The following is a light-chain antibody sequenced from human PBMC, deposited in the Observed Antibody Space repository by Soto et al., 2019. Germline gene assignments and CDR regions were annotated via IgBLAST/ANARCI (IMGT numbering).Light chain of an antibody. J-gene: IGKJ1*01. Sequence: EIVMTQSPATLSVSPGERATFSCRASQSVSSNLAWYQQKPGQAPRLLIYGASIRATGIPARFRGSGSGTEFTLTISTLQSEDFAIYYCQHYNNWPPWTFGQGTKVDIK. CDR2: GAS. V-gene: IGKV3-15*01. CDR1: QSVSSN. CDR3: QHYNNWPPWT.